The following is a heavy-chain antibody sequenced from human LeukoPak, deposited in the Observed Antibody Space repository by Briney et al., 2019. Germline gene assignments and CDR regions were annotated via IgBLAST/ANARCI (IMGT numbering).Heavy chain of an antibody. CDR1: GGSFSGYY. CDR3: ARRCSGGSCYPGTAFDI. V-gene: IGHV4-59*01. Sequence: SETLSLTCAVYGGSFSGYYWSWIRPPPGKGVEWIGYIYYSGSTNYNPSLKSRVTISVDTSKNQFSLKLSSVTAADTAVYYCARRCSGGSCYPGTAFDIWGQGTMVTVSS. CDR2: IYYSGST. J-gene: IGHJ3*02. D-gene: IGHD2-15*01.